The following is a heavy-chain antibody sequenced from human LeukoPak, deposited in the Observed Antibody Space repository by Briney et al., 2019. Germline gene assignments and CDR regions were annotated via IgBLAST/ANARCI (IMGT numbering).Heavy chain of an antibody. Sequence: SVKVSCKASGYTFTSYGINWVRHAPGQGLEWLGGIVPLFGPPNCAQKFQARLTITTDASTSTAYMELSSLTSEDTAFYYCARGGAFDIWGHGTLVTVSS. CDR2: IVPLFGPP. CDR1: GYTFTSYG. J-gene: IGHJ3*02. CDR3: ARGGAFDI. V-gene: IGHV1-69*05.